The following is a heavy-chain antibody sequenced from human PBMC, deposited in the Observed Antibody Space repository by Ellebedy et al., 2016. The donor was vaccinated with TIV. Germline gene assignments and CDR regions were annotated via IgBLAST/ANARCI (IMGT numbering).Heavy chain of an antibody. D-gene: IGHD3-10*01. CDR1: GGSISNYY. V-gene: IGHV4-59*08. CDR3: ARHFNSGTYPLDY. J-gene: IGHJ4*02. Sequence: GSLRLSXTVSGGSISNYYWSWFRQPPGKRLEWIAYIYYNGNTNYNPSLKSRVTISVATSENQFSLRLTSVTAADTAVYYCARHFNSGTYPLDYWGPGTLVTVSS. CDR2: IYYNGNT.